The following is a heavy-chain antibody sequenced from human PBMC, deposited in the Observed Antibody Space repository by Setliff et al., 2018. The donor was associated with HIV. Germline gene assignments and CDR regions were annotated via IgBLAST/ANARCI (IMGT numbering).Heavy chain of an antibody. Sequence: ASVKVSCKASGYTFSGRYIHWVRQAPGQGLEWMGWINPNGGETNFAHKFQGRVTLTSDTSISTAYMELLRLRSDDTSVFYCVRGGDYCSSASCYDPFDSWGQGTPVTVSS. CDR3: VRGGDYCSSASCYDPFDS. D-gene: IGHD2-2*01. CDR1: GYTFSGRY. V-gene: IGHV1-2*02. CDR2: INPNGGET. J-gene: IGHJ4*02.